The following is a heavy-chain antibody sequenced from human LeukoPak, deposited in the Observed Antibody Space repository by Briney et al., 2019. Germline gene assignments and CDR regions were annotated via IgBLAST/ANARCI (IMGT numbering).Heavy chain of an antibody. J-gene: IGHJ3*02. CDR2: ISGSGGST. D-gene: IGHD4-17*01. Sequence: GGSLRLSCAASGFTFSSYAMSWVRQAPGKGLEWVSAISGSGGSTYYADSVKGRFTISRDNSKNTLYLQMNSLRAEDTAVYYCAESSSIDGDYWREPFNDAFDIWGQGTMVTVSS. V-gene: IGHV3-23*01. CDR1: GFTFSSYA. CDR3: AESSSIDGDYWREPFNDAFDI.